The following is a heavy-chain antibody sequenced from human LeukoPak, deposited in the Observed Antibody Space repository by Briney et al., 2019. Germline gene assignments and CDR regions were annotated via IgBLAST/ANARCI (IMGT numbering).Heavy chain of an antibody. CDR2: IIPILGIA. D-gene: IGHD6-19*01. V-gene: IGHV1-69*04. CDR1: GGTFSSYA. J-gene: IGHJ4*02. CDR3: ARGGIAVAGSFFDY. Sequence: ASVKVSCKASGGTFSSYAISWVRQAPGQGLEWMGRIIPILGIANYAQKFQGRVTITADKSTSTAYMELSSLRSEDTAVYYCARGGIAVAGSFFDYWGQGTLVTVSS.